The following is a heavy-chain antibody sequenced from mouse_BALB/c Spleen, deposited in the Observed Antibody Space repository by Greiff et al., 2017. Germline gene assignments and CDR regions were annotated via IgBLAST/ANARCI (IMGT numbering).Heavy chain of an antibody. J-gene: IGHJ4*01. CDR3: ARRSTMNYYAMDY. D-gene: IGHD2-4*01. CDR2: ISYSGST. CDR1: GYSITSDYA. Sequence: EVQLQESGPGLVKPSQSLSLTCTVTGYSITSDYAWNWIRQFPGNKLEWMGYISYSGSTSYNPSLKSRISITRDTSKNQFFLQLNSVTTEDTATYYCARRSTMNYYAMDYWGQGTSVTVSS. V-gene: IGHV3-2*02.